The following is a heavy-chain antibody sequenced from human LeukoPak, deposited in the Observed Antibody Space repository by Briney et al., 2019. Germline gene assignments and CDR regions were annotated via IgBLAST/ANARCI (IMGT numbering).Heavy chain of an antibody. CDR1: GYTFTSYY. CDR2: INPSGGST. Sequence: EASVKVSCKASGYTFTSYYMHWVRQAPGQGLEWMGIINPSGGSTSYAQKFQGRVTMTRDTSTSTVYMELSSLRSEDTAVYHCARGIMVRRPSDYFDYWGQGTLVTVSS. CDR3: ARGIMVRRPSDYFDY. V-gene: IGHV1-46*01. D-gene: IGHD3-10*01. J-gene: IGHJ4*02.